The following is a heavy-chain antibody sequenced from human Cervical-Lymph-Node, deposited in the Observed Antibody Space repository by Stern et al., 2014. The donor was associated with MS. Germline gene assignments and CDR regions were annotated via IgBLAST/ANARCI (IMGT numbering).Heavy chain of an antibody. D-gene: IGHD2/OR15-2a*01. CDR3: ARERQQYCNSEGCSYWYFDL. CDR2: IYHSGAS. Sequence: QVQLQESGPGLVKPSGTLSLTCAVSGGSVSSTNWWSWVRQSPGKGLERIGNIYHSGASSTRPSLRSRVSISLDNSNTHLSLHLTSVTAADTAVYYCARERQQYCNSEGCSYWYFDLWGRGTLVTVSS. CDR1: GGSVSSTNW. V-gene: IGHV4-4*02. J-gene: IGHJ2*01.